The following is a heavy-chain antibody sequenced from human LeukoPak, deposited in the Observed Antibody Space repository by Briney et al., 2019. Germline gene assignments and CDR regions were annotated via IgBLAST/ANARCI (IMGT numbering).Heavy chain of an antibody. CDR3: ARGPEPRKDKIAVVPAAGNWFDP. V-gene: IGHV4-34*01. CDR2: INHSGST. J-gene: IGHJ5*02. Sequence: SETLSLTCAVYGGSFSGYYWSWVRQPPGKGLEWIGEINHSGSTNYNPSLKSRVTISVDTSKNQFSLKLSSVTAADTAVYYCARGPEPRKDKIAVVPAAGNWFDPWGQGTLVTVSS. CDR1: GGSFSGYY. D-gene: IGHD2-2*01.